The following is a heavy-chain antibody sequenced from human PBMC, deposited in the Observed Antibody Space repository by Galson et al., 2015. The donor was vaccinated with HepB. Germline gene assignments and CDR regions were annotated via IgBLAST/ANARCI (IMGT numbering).Heavy chain of an antibody. Sequence: SLRLSCAASGFTFSSYSMNWVRQAPGKGLEWVSSISSSSSYIYYADSVKGRFTISRDNAKNSLYLQMNSLRAEDTAVYYCARDVGHSSSWVYYFDYWGQGTLVTVSS. V-gene: IGHV3-21*01. D-gene: IGHD6-13*01. CDR3: ARDVGHSSSWVYYFDY. J-gene: IGHJ4*02. CDR2: ISSSSSYI. CDR1: GFTFSSYS.